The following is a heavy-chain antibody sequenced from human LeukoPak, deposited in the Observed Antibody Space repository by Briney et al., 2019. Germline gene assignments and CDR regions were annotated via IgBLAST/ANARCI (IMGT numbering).Heavy chain of an antibody. CDR2: ISGSGGST. J-gene: IGHJ4*02. D-gene: IGHD3-3*01. Sequence: GGSLRLSCAASGFTFSSYAMSWVRQAPGKGLEWVSAISGSGGSTYYADSVKGRFTISRDNSKNTLYLQMNSLRAEDTAVYYCAKAILYYDLWSRSGFHPAEANYWGQGTLVTVSS. V-gene: IGHV3-23*01. CDR1: GFTFSSYA. CDR3: AKAILYYDLWSRSGFHPAEANY.